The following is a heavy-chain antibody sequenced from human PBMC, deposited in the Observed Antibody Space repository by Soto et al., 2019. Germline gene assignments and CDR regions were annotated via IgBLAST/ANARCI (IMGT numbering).Heavy chain of an antibody. CDR2: IVPLFGTA. CDR1: GATFGNNA. Sequence: QVQLVQSGAEVKEPGSSVNVSCKTSGATFGNNAVTWVRQAPGQGLEWIGGIVPLFGTANYAQKFRGRVTVTADESTSKAYMERSSLRTDDTAVYYCARDGDPGYSFWSGPLGGGRFDPWGQGTLVTVSS. V-gene: IGHV1-69*12. D-gene: IGHD3-3*01. CDR3: ARDGDPGYSFWSGPLGGGRFDP. J-gene: IGHJ5*02.